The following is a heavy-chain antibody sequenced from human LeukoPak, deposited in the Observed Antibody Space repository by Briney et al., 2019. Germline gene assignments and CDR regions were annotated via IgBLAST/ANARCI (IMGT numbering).Heavy chain of an antibody. CDR1: GGSFSGYY. D-gene: IGHD4-17*01. CDR2: INHSGST. V-gene: IGHV4-34*01. Sequence: SETLSLTCAVYGGSFSGYYWSWVRQPPGKGPEWIGEINHSGSTNYNPSLKSRVTISVDTSKNQFSLKLSSVTAADTAVYYCARVDSDYGDYGNIGYWGQGTLVTVSS. CDR3: ARVDSDYGDYGNIGY. J-gene: IGHJ4*02.